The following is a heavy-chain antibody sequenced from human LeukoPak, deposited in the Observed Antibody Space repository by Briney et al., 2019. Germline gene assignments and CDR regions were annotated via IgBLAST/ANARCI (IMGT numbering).Heavy chain of an antibody. CDR1: GYIFTSYV. CDR2: INTNTGNP. J-gene: IGHJ4*02. D-gene: IGHD3-3*01. V-gene: IGHV7-4-1*01. Sequence: VASVKVSCKASGYIFTSYVINWVRQAPGQGLEWMGWINTNTGNPTYAQGFTGRFVFSSDTSVRTAYLQIGSLQADDTAVYYCARGASSFGTLDYWGPGTLVTVSS. CDR3: ARGASSFGTLDY.